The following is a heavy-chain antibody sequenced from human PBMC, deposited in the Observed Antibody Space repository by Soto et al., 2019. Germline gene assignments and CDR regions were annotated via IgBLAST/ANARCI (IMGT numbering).Heavy chain of an antibody. V-gene: IGHV3-33*01. CDR1: GFIFSNYG. D-gene: IGHD2-15*01. CDR2: IWTDGSDE. J-gene: IGHJ5*02. Sequence: QEQLVESGGGVVQPGRSLKLSCAASGFIFSNYGMHWVRQPPGKGLEWVAVIWTDGSDERYADSVAGRFSISRDNSKNTLYLQMNSLRVEDTALYYCARVGCRGGTCYNWFDPWGQGTLVTVSS. CDR3: ARVGCRGGTCYNWFDP.